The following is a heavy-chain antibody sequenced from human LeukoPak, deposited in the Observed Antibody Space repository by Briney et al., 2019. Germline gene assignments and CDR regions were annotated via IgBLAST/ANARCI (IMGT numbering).Heavy chain of an antibody. D-gene: IGHD4-17*01. Sequence: SVKVSCKASGGTFSSYAISWVRQAPGQGLEWMGGIIPIFGTANYAQKFQGRVTITADESTSTAYMELSSLRSEDTAVYYCARDHVEADGDYAHGYYGMDVWGQGTTVTVSS. J-gene: IGHJ6*02. CDR2: IIPIFGTA. CDR1: GGTFSSYA. V-gene: IGHV1-69*13. CDR3: ARDHVEADGDYAHGYYGMDV.